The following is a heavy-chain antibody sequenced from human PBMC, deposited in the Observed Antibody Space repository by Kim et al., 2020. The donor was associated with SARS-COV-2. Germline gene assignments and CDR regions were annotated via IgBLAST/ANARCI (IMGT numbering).Heavy chain of an antibody. V-gene: IGHV3-23*01. CDR3: MKGGWGWIWDH. Sequence: GGSLRLSCTTSGFTFTGYAMSWVRQAPGKGLEWVSSIDAGDGTTYYVGSVKGRFTISRDNSKNTLYLQMNSLRADDTAVYYCMKGGWGWIWDHWGQGTRVTVSS. J-gene: IGHJ4*02. CDR2: IDAGDGTT. D-gene: IGHD2-2*03. CDR1: GFTFTGYA.